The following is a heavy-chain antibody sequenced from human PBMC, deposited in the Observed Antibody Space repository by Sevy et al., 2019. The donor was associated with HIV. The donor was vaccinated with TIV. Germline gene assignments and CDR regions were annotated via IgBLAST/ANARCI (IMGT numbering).Heavy chain of an antibody. Sequence: ASVKVSCKASGYTFTGYYMHWVRQAPGQGLEWMGWINPNSGGTNYAQKFQGWVTMTRDTSISTAYMELSRLRSDDTAVYYCAREAGRDGYNFMDYWGQGTLVTVSP. J-gene: IGHJ4*02. D-gene: IGHD5-12*01. CDR2: INPNSGGT. CDR1: GYTFTGYY. V-gene: IGHV1-2*04. CDR3: AREAGRDGYNFMDY.